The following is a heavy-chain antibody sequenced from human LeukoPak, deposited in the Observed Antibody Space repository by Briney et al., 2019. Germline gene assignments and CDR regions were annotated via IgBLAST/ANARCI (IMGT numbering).Heavy chain of an antibody. CDR1: GFTFTDYA. CDR2: ISASGGNT. D-gene: IGHD3-3*01. J-gene: IGHJ4*02. V-gene: IGHV3-23*01. Sequence: PGGSLRLSCAASGFTFTDYAMNWVRQAPGKGLEWVSTISASGGNTYYADSVKGRFTFSRYNSENTLYLQMNSLRAEDTAVYYCAKAAISAVVIPFDYWGQGTLLTVSS. CDR3: AKAAISAVVIPFDY.